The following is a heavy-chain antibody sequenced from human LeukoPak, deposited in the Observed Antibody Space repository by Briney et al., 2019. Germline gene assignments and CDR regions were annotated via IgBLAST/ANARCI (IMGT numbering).Heavy chain of an antibody. D-gene: IGHD3-22*01. CDR3: ARLSQTPDYYSSGGYFYLGY. CDR2: MNPNTGRT. Sequence: GASVKVSCKASRYTFTSYDINWVREAAGQGLEWMGWMNPNTGRTGFAQKFQGRLTTTRDTSINTAYMELISLRSDDTAVYYCARLSQTPDYYSSGGYFYLGYWGQGTPVTVSS. CDR1: RYTFTSYD. J-gene: IGHJ4*02. V-gene: IGHV1-8*01.